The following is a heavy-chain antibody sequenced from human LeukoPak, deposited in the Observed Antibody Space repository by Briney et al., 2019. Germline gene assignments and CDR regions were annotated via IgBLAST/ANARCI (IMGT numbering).Heavy chain of an antibody. Sequence: PGGSLRLSCAASGFTFDDYGMSWVRQAPGKGLEWVSGINWNGGSTGYADSVKGRFTISRDNAKNSLYLQMNSLRAEDTALYYCARDPIAARGPAFDIWGQGTMVTVSS. CDR3: ARDPIAARGPAFDI. CDR2: INWNGGST. V-gene: IGHV3-20*04. J-gene: IGHJ3*02. CDR1: GFTFDDYG. D-gene: IGHD6-25*01.